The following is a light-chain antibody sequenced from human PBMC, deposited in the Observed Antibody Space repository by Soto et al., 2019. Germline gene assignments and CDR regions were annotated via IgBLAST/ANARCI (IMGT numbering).Light chain of an antibody. Sequence: QSVRTQPASGSGSPGQSITISYTGTSSDVGGYNYVSWYQQHPGKAPKLMIYDVSNRPSGVSNRFSGSKSGNTASLTISGLHAEDEADYYCSSYTSSSTYVFGTGTKVTVL. J-gene: IGLJ1*01. CDR2: DVS. V-gene: IGLV2-14*01. CDR3: SSYTSSSTYV. CDR1: SSDVGGYNY.